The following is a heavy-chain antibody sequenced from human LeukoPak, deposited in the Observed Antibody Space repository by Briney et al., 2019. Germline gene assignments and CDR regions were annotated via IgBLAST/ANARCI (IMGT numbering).Heavy chain of an antibody. CDR3: ARGGYARGDY. Sequence: SETLSLTCAVYGGSFSGYYWSWIRQPPGKGLEWIGEINHSGSTNYNPSLKSRVTISVDTSKNQFSLKLSSVTAADTAVYYCARGGYARGDYWGQGTLVIVSS. CDR2: INHSGST. J-gene: IGHJ4*02. CDR1: GGSFSGYY. D-gene: IGHD2-2*01. V-gene: IGHV4-34*01.